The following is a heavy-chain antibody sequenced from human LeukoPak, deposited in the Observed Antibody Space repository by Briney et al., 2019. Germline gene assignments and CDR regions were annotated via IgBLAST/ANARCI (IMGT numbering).Heavy chain of an antibody. CDR1: GGSISSSSYY. V-gene: IGHV4-39*01. D-gene: IGHD1-26*01. CDR3: ARWVGYSGSSDLDY. J-gene: IGHJ4*02. CDR2: IYYSGST. Sequence: SETLSLTCTVSGGSISSSSYYWGWIRQPPGTGLEWIGSIYYSGSTYYNPSLKSRVTISVDTSKNQFSLKLSSVTAADTAVYYCARWVGYSGSSDLDYWGQGTLVTVSS.